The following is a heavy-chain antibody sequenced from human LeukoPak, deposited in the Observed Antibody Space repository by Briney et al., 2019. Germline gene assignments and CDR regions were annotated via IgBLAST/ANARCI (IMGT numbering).Heavy chain of an antibody. CDR2: IYYSGST. D-gene: IGHD4-17*01. Sequence: SETLSPTCTVSGGSISSGDYYWSWIRQPPGKGLEWIGYIYYSGSTYYNPSLKSRVTISVDTSKNQFSLKLSSVTAADTAVYYCARAREGGDYAFDYWGQGTLVTVSS. CDR1: GGSISSGDYY. J-gene: IGHJ4*02. V-gene: IGHV4-30-4*01. CDR3: ARAREGGDYAFDY.